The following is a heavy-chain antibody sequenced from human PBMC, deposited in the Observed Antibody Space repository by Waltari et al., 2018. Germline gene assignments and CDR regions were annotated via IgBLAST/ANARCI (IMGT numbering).Heavy chain of an antibody. Sequence: QVQLVQSGAEVKKPGSSVKVSCKASGGTFSSYAISWVRQAPGQGLEWMGRIIPIFGTENYAQKFQGRVTITADKSTSTAYMELSSLRSEDTAVYYCARDALFTIFGVATPHYFDYWGQGTLVTVSS. CDR3: ARDALFTIFGVATPHYFDY. J-gene: IGHJ4*02. CDR2: IIPIFGTE. CDR1: GGTFSSYA. D-gene: IGHD3-3*01. V-gene: IGHV1-69*13.